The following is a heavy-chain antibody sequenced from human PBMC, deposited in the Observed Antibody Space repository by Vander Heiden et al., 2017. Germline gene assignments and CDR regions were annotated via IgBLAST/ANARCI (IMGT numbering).Heavy chain of an antibody. CDR1: GVTISNDA. J-gene: IGHJ4*02. CDR3: AKGVFRGSYYFDY. CDR2: VSHDGSNE. Sequence: VQLVESGLHVVQSGRSLLLACAASGVTISNDAMDWVRQAPGKGLEWVAVVSHDGSNEYYADSVEGRFTISRDNSKKTLYLQMNSLRAEDTAVYYCAKGVFRGSYYFDYWGQGSLVTVSS. D-gene: IGHD3-16*01. V-gene: IGHV3-30*18.